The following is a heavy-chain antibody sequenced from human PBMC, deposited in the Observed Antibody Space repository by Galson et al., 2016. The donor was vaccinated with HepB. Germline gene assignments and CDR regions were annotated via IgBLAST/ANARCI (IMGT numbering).Heavy chain of an antibody. V-gene: IGHV6-1*01. D-gene: IGHD1-14*01. CDR3: ARGRNSAFDS. Sequence: CAISGDSVSRNGVAWNWIRQSPSRGLKWLGRTYYSSRWNNDYSASVKSRITINLDTPNNLFSLQLSSVTPEDTAVYYCARGRNSAFDSWGQGTLVTVSS. J-gene: IGHJ4*02. CDR1: GDSVSRNGVA. CDR2: TYYSSRWNN.